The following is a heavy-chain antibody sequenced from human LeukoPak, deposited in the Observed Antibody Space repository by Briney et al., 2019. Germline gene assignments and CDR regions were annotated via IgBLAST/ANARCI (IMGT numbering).Heavy chain of an antibody. CDR1: SGSLSGYY. J-gene: IGHJ2*01. CDR3: ARGVDL. Sequence: RPSENLSLTCGVSSGSLSGYYWRWIRQPPGGGLEWLGEITHSGSPNYNPSLKSRVTISGDTSKKQFSLNLKSVTAADTGVYYCARGVDLWGRGTPVTVSS. V-gene: IGHV4-34*01. CDR2: ITHSGSP.